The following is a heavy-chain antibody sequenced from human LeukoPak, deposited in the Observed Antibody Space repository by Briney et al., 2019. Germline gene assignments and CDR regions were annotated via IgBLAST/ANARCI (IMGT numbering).Heavy chain of an antibody. CDR1: GYSFTTYW. CDR2: IYPGDSDT. Sequence: GESLKISCKGSGYSFTTYWIGWVRQMPGKGLEWMGIIYPGDSDTRYSPSFQGQVTISADKSISTAYLQWSSLKASDTAMYYCARRAYGGYDLCYFDYWGQGTLVTVSS. J-gene: IGHJ4*02. V-gene: IGHV5-51*01. CDR3: ARRAYGGYDLCYFDY. D-gene: IGHD5-12*01.